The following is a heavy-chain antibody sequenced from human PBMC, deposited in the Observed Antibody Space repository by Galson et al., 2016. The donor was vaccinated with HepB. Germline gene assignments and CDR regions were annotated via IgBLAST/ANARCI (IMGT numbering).Heavy chain of an antibody. CDR1: GFSLSTSGMC. D-gene: IGHD3-16*01. V-gene: IGHV2-70*01. J-gene: IGHJ6*02. Sequence: PALVKPTQTLTLTCTFSGFSLSTSGMCVSWIRQPPGKALEWLALIDWDDDKYYSTSLKTRLTISKDTSKNQVVLTMTNMDPVDTATYYCARTRALWGSSSYYNMDVWGQGTTVTVSS. CDR2: IDWDDDK. CDR3: ARTRALWGSSSYYNMDV.